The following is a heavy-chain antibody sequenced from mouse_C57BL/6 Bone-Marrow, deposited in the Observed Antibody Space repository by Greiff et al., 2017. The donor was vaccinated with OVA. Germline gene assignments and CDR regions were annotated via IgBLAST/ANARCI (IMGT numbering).Heavy chain of an antibody. CDR1: GYAFTNYL. Sequence: QVQLQQSGAELVRPGTSVKVSCKASGYAFTNYLIEWVKQRPGQGLEWIGRIHPSDSDTNYNQKFKGKATLTVDKSSSTAYMQLSSLTSEDSAVYYCAILPWYFDVWGTGTTVTVSS. V-gene: IGHV1-54*01. CDR2: IHPSDSDT. CDR3: AILPWYFDV. J-gene: IGHJ1*03.